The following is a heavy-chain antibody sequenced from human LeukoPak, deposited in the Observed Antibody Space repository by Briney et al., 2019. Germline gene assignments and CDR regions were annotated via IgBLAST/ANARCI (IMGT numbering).Heavy chain of an antibody. CDR1: GASIRSGDYY. Sequence: SETLSLTCTVSGASIRSGDYYWSWIRQPPGKGLEWIGYIYDSGSTYYNPSLKSRITISVDTSENRFSLKLSSVTATDTAVYYCARDCSGGSCYDAFGIWGQGTMVTVSS. CDR3: ARDCSGGSCYDAFGI. CDR2: IYDSGST. J-gene: IGHJ3*02. D-gene: IGHD2-15*01. V-gene: IGHV4-30-4*01.